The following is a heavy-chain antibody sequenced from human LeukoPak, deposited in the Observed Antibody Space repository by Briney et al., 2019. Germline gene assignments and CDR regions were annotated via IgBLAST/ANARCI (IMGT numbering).Heavy chain of an antibody. CDR2: IWYDGSNK. CDR1: GFSFSSYG. CDR3: ARGFPYCSAGSCYYGLDV. V-gene: IGHV3-33*01. J-gene: IGHJ6*02. Sequence: GRSLRLSCAASGFSFSSYGMHWVRQAPGKGLEWVAVIWYDGSNKNYADSVKGRFTISRDNAKNTLYLQLNSLRAEDTAVYYCARGFPYCSAGSCYYGLDVWGQGTTVTVSS. D-gene: IGHD2-15*01.